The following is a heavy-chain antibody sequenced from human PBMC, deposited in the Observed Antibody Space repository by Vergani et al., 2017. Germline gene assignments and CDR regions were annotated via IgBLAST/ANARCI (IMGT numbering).Heavy chain of an antibody. CDR1: GGSFSGYY. J-gene: IGHJ3*02. CDR2: INHSGST. CDR3: ATYPDSSSGVAFDI. Sequence: QVQLQQWGAGLLKPSETLSLTCAVYGGSFSGYYWSWIRQPPGKGLERIGEINHSGSTNYNPSLKSRVTISVVTSKKQFSLKLSSVTAADTAVYYCATYPDSSSGVAFDIWGQGTMVTVSS. V-gene: IGHV4-34*01. D-gene: IGHD6-6*01.